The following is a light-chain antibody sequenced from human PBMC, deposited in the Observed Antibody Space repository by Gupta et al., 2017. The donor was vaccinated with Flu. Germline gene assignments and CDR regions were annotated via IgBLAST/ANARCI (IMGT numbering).Light chain of an antibody. CDR1: QSVSSN. Sequence: EIVMTQSPATLSVSPGERATLSCRASQSVSSNLAWYQQKPGQAPRLLIYGASTRALVSQPGFSGSGSGTEFTLTISSLQSEDFAVYYCQQYNNWPPWTFGQGTKVEIK. CDR2: GAS. J-gene: IGKJ1*01. V-gene: IGKV3-15*01. CDR3: QQYNNWPPWT.